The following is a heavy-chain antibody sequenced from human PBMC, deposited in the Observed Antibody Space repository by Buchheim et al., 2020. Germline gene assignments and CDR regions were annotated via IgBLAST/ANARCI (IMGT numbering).Heavy chain of an antibody. D-gene: IGHD3-10*01. CDR2: INPSGGST. CDR1: GYTFTSYY. Sequence: QVQLVQSGAEVKKPGASVKVSCKASGYTFTSYYMHWVRQAPGQGLEWMGIINPSGGSTSYAQKFQGWVTMTRDTSISTAYMELSRLRSDDTAVYYCARAPFYGSGSQNWFDPWGQGTL. J-gene: IGHJ5*02. V-gene: IGHV1-46*01. CDR3: ARAPFYGSGSQNWFDP.